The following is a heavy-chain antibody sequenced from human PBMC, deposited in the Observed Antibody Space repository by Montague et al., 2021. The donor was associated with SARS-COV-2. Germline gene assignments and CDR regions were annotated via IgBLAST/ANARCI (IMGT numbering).Heavy chain of an antibody. CDR1: GFAFSSYG. J-gene: IGHJ6*02. CDR2: IWYDGSNK. D-gene: IGHD3-22*01. CDR3: ARDLAPYYYDSSGPELVDV. V-gene: IGHV3-33*01. Sequence: SLRLSCAASGFAFSSYGMHWVRQAPGKGLEWVAVIWYDGSNKYYADSVKGRFTISRDNSKNTLYLRMNSLRAEDTAVYYCARDLAPYYYDSSGPELVDVWGQGTTVTVSS.